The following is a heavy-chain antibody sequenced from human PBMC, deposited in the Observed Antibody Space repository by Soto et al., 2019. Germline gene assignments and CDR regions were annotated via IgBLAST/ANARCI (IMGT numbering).Heavy chain of an antibody. CDR3: ARDGPGFGESNWFDP. CDR1: GGSISSGGYY. Sequence: QVQLQESGPGLVKPSQTLSLTCTVSGGSISSGGYYWSWIRQHPGKGLEWIGYIYYSGSTYYNPSLKSRVTISVDTSKNQFSLKLSSVTAADTAVYYCARDGPGFGESNWFDPWGQGTLVTVSS. J-gene: IGHJ5*02. CDR2: IYYSGST. D-gene: IGHD3-10*01. V-gene: IGHV4-31*03.